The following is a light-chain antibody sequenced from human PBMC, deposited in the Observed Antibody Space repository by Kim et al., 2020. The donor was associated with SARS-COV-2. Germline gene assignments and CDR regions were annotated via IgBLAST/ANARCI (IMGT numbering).Light chain of an antibody. Sequence: QSVLTQPASVSGSPGQSITISCTGTSSDVGAYDYVSWYQQLPGKAPNLMIYDVSERPSGVSYRFSGSKSGNTASLTISRLRAEDEADYYCSSYTSSSTWVFGGGTKLTVL. CDR2: DVS. CDR1: SSDVGAYDY. CDR3: SSYTSSSTWV. J-gene: IGLJ3*02. V-gene: IGLV2-14*03.